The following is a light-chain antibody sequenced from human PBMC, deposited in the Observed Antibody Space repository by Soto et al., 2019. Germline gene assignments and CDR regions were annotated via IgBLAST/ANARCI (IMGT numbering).Light chain of an antibody. Sequence: EIVLTQSPGTLSLSPGERATLSCRASQSVSSSYLAWFQQKPGQAPRIRIYGASSRATGIPDRFSGSGSGTDFTLTISRLEPEDFAVYYCQQYGSSPLTFGGGTKVEIK. CDR1: QSVSSSY. CDR3: QQYGSSPLT. J-gene: IGKJ4*01. V-gene: IGKV3-20*01. CDR2: GAS.